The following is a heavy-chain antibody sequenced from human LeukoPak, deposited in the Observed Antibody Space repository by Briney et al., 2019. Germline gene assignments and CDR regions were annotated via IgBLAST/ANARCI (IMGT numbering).Heavy chain of an antibody. J-gene: IGHJ3*02. CDR3: ARTGGRKWTHRGPFDI. Sequence: EASGNVSCKASVGTFSIYAISWVRQAPGQGLEWMGRIIPIFGTANYAQKFQGRVTITADKSTSTAYMELSSLRSEDTAVYYCARTGGRKWTHRGPFDIWGQGTMVTVSS. CDR2: IIPIFGTA. CDR1: VGTFSIYA. V-gene: IGHV1-69*06. D-gene: IGHD1-14*01.